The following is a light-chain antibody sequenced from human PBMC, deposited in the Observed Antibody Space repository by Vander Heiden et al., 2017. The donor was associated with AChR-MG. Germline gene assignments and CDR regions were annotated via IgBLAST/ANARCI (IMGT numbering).Light chain of an antibody. CDR3: SSYTISSNLGV. Sequence: QSALTQPASVSVSPGQSITIACPGTSSDVGAYNYASWYQHPPGKAPKLMNYEVSIRRSGVSDRFSGSKSGNTATMTIAGVQADVGADYYWSSYTISSNLGVFGGGTKLTVL. CDR2: EVS. J-gene: IGLJ2*01. V-gene: IGLV2-14*01. CDR1: SSDVGAYNY.